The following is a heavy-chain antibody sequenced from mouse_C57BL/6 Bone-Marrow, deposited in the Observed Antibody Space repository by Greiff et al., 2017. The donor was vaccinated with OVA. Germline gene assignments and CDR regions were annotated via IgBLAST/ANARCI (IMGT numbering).Heavy chain of an antibody. CDR3: ARNYYGSRLDY. V-gene: IGHV1-75*01. CDR2: IFPGSGST. Sequence: QVQLQQSGPELVKPGASVKISCKASGYTFTDYYINWVKQRPGQGLEWIGWIFPGSGSTYYNEKFKGKATLTVDTSSSTAYMLLRSLTSEDSAVYFCARNYYGSRLDYWGQGTTLTVSS. CDR1: GYTFTDYY. D-gene: IGHD1-1*01. J-gene: IGHJ2*01.